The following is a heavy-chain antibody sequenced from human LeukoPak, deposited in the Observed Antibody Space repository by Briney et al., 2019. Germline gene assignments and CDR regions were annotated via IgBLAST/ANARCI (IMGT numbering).Heavy chain of an antibody. V-gene: IGHV1-69*13. J-gene: IGHJ4*02. CDR2: IIPIFGTA. CDR1: GGTFSSYA. Sequence: GASVKVSCKASGGTFSSYAISWVRQAPGQGLEWMGGIIPIFGTANYAQKFQGRVTITADESTSTAYMELSSLRSEDTAVYYCARAGEVGVVVPAASYWGRGTLVTVSS. CDR3: ARAGEVGVVVPAASY. D-gene: IGHD2-2*01.